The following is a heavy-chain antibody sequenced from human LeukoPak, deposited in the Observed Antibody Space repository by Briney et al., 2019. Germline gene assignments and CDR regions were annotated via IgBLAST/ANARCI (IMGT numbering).Heavy chain of an antibody. J-gene: IGHJ4*02. D-gene: IGHD2-2*01. CDR1: GFTFSTYW. CDR2: IKQDGSEK. CDR3: ARVRCSSNSCFQVY. Sequence: GGSLRLSCAASGFTFSTYWMSWVRQAPGKGLEWVANIKQDGSEKYYVDSVKGRFTISRDNAKNSLFLQMNSLRAEDTAVYYCARVRCSSNSCFQVYWGQGTLVTVSS. V-gene: IGHV3-7*01.